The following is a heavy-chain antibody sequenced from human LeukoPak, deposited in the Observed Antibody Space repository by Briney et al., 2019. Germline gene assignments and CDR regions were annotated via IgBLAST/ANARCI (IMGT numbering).Heavy chain of an antibody. V-gene: IGHV1-2*02. CDR1: GYTFTGYY. D-gene: IGHD3-22*01. Sequence: ASVKVSCKASGYTFTGYYIQWIRQAPGQGLEWMGWINPKSGGANSAQGFQGRVTMTRDTSISTAYMELTRLTSDDTAVYYCAREREFRYYSDSSAYYRQLVDFWGQGTLVTVSS. CDR2: INPKSGGA. CDR3: AREREFRYYSDSSAYYRQLVDF. J-gene: IGHJ4*02.